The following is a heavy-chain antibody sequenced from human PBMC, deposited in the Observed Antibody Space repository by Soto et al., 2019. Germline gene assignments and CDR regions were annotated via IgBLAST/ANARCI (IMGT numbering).Heavy chain of an antibody. Sequence: SQTLSLTCAISVDSVSSNSAAWNWIRQSPSRGLEWLGRTYYRSKWYNDYAVSVKSRITINPDTSKNQFSLQLNSVTPEDTAVYYCARVLRFLEWSPIRGYYYYGMDVWGQGTTVTAP. V-gene: IGHV6-1*01. D-gene: IGHD3-3*01. J-gene: IGHJ6*02. CDR3: ARVLRFLEWSPIRGYYYYGMDV. CDR1: VDSVSSNSAA. CDR2: TYYRSKWYN.